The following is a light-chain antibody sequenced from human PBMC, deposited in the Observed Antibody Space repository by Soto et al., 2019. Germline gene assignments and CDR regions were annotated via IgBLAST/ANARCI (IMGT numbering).Light chain of an antibody. J-gene: IGKJ1*01. CDR2: KAS. Sequence: DIQMTQSPSTLSASVGDRVTITCRASQSISSWLAWYQQKPGKAPKLLIYKASSLESGVPSRFSGSGSGTEFTLTISSLQSEDFAVCYCQQYNNWPRTFGQGTKVDIK. CDR1: QSISSW. CDR3: QQYNNWPRT. V-gene: IGKV1-5*03.